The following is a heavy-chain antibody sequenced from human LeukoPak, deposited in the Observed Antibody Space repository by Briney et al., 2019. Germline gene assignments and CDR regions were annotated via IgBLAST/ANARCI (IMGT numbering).Heavy chain of an antibody. CDR3: ARQAETYYDFWSGYNWFDP. CDR1: GYTFTGYY. CDR2: INPNSGGT. Sequence: ASVKVSCKASGYTFTGYYMHWVRQAPGQGLEWMGWINPNSGGTNYAQKFQGRVTVTRDTSTSTVYMELSSLGSEDTAVYYCARQAETYYDFWSGYNWFDPWGQGTLVTVSS. D-gene: IGHD3-3*01. J-gene: IGHJ5*02. V-gene: IGHV1-2*02.